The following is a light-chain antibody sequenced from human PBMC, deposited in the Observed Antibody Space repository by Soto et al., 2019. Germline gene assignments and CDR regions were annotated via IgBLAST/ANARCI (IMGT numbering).Light chain of an antibody. J-gene: IGKJ1*01. V-gene: IGKV3-11*01. CDR3: QQRSNWPRT. CDR2: DAS. CDR1: QSVSSY. Sequence: EIVLTQSPATLYLSPGERATLSCRASQSVSSYLAWYQQNPGQAPRLLIYDASNRATGIPARFSGRGSGTELTLTINSLEPEDFAVYYCQQRSNWPRTFGQGTKVEIK.